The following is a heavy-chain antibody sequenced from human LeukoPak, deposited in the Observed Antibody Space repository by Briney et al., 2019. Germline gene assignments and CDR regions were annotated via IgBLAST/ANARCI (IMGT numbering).Heavy chain of an antibody. Sequence: GGSLRLSCAASGFTFSSHWMHWVRQAPGKGLVWVSRINSDGSSTSYADSVKGRFTISRDNAKNTLYLQMNSLRAEDTSVYYCARDRNTGSSYENLFEYWGQGGLVTVS. CDR2: INSDGSST. V-gene: IGHV3-74*01. D-gene: IGHD1-26*01. CDR3: ARDRNTGSSYENLFEY. J-gene: IGHJ4*02. CDR1: GFTFSSHW.